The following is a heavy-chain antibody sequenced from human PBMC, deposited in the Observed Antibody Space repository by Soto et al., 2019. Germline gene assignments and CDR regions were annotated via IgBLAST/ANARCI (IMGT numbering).Heavy chain of an antibody. Sequence: ASVKVSCKASGYTFTSYDINWVRQATGQGLEWMGWMDPNSGNTGYAQKFQGRVTMTRNTSISTAYMELSSLRSEDTAVYYCASIYDSSGYYFPYYYYGMDVWGQGTTVTVSS. CDR3: ASIYDSSGYYFPYYYYGMDV. CDR1: GYTFTSYD. V-gene: IGHV1-8*01. J-gene: IGHJ6*02. CDR2: MDPNSGNT. D-gene: IGHD3-22*01.